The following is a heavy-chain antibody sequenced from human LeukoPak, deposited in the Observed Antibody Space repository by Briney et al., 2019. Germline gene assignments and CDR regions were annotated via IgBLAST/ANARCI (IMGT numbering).Heavy chain of an antibody. V-gene: IGHV4-59*01. CDR2: IYHSGST. CDR3: ARDKGSSSSSEGFDS. Sequence: GSLRLSCAASGFTFSSYAMSWVRQAPGKGLEWIGYIYHSGSTDYNPSLKSRVTISVDTSKNQVSLRLSSVTAADTAVYYCARDKGSSSSSEGFDSWGQGTLVTVSS. J-gene: IGHJ4*02. D-gene: IGHD6-6*01. CDR1: GFTFSSYA.